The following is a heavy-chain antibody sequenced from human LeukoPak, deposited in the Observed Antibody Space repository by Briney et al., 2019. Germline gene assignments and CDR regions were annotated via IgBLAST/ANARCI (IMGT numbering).Heavy chain of an antibody. CDR3: ARANYDFWSGYLEENWFDP. CDR1: GGSISSGGYS. J-gene: IGHJ5*02. D-gene: IGHD3-3*01. CDR2: IYHSGST. Sequence: SSQTLSLTCAVSGGSISSGGYSWSWIWQPPGKGLEWIGYIYHSGSTYYNPSLKSRVTISVDRSKNQFSLKLSSVTAADTAVYYCARANYDFWSGYLEENWFDPWGQGTLVTVSS. V-gene: IGHV4-30-2*01.